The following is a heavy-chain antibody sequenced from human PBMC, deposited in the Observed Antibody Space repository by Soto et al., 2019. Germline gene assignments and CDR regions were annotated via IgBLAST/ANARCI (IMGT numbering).Heavy chain of an antibody. J-gene: IGHJ5*02. CDR2: IYHSGIT. V-gene: IGHV4-30-2*01. Sequence: QLQLQESGSGLVKPSQTLSLTCAVSGGSISSGYSWSWIRQPPGKGLEWIGYIYHSGITYYNPSLKGRVTISVDRSKDQFYLKLGSVTAADTAVYYCARGYCSITSCSNWLDPWGQGTLVTVSS. CDR1: GGSISSGYS. D-gene: IGHD2-2*01. CDR3: ARGYCSITSCSNWLDP.